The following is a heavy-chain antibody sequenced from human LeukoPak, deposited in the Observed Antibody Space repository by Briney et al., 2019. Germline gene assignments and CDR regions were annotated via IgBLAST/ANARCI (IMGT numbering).Heavy chain of an antibody. CDR2: IIPILGIA. CDR1: GGTFSSYA. J-gene: IGHJ6*02. V-gene: IGHV1-69*04. Sequence: GASVKVSCKASGGTFSSYAISWVRQAPGQGLEWMGRIIPILGIANYAQKFQGRVTITADKSTSTAYMELSSLRSEDTAVYYCARDAYCSGGSCSNYYYYGMGVWGQGTTVTVSS. D-gene: IGHD2-15*01. CDR3: ARDAYCSGGSCSNYYYYGMGV.